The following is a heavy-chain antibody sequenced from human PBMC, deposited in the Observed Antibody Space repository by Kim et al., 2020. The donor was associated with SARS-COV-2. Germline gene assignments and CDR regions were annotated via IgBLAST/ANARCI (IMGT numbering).Heavy chain of an antibody. D-gene: IGHD5-12*01. CDR2: INPNSGGT. CDR1: GYTFTGYY. V-gene: IGHV1-2*02. CDR3: ARDPDIVAQTHYGMDV. J-gene: IGHJ6*02. Sequence: ASVKVSCKASGYTFTGYYMHWVRQAPGQGLEWMGWINPNSGGTNYAQKFQGRVTMTRDTSISTAYMELSRLRSDDTAVYYCARDPDIVAQTHYGMDVWGQGTTVTVSS.